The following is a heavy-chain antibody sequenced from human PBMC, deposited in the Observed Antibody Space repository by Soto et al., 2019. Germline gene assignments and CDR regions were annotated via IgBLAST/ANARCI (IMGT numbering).Heavy chain of an antibody. CDR2: MYYSGNT. V-gene: IGHV4-39*01. J-gene: IGHJ4*02. CDR1: GGSISSSIYY. D-gene: IGHD6-13*01. Sequence: QLQLQESGPGLVKPSETLSLTCTVSGGSISSSIYYWGWIRQPPGKGLEWIGTMYYSGNTYYNPSLKSRVTISVDTSKNQFSLKLSSVTAADTAVYYCARLRGRYSSSWDFDYWGQGTLVTVSS. CDR3: ARLRGRYSSSWDFDY.